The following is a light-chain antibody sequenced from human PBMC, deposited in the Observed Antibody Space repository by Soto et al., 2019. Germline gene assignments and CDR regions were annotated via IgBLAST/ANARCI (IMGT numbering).Light chain of an antibody. CDR3: QQYGSSPNT. CDR2: GAS. V-gene: IGKV3-20*01. CDR1: QSVSSSY. J-gene: IGKJ2*01. Sequence: EIVLTQSPGTLSLSPGERATLSCRASQSVSSSYLAWYQQKPGQAPRLLIYGASSRATGIPGRYSGSGSGTDFTLTISRLEPEDFAVYSCQQYGSSPNTFGQGTKLEIK.